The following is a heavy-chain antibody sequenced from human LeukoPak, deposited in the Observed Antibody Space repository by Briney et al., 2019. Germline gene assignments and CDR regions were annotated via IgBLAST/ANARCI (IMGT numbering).Heavy chain of an antibody. CDR1: GYTFTSYY. CDR3: ARMLRFGGVEHEDY. Sequence: ASVKVSCKASGYTFTSYYMHWVRQAPGQGLEWMGIINPSGGSTSYAQKFQGRVTMTTDTSTSTAYMELRSLRSDDTAVYYCARMLRFGGVEHEDYWGQGTLVTVSS. V-gene: IGHV1-46*01. CDR2: INPSGGST. J-gene: IGHJ4*02. D-gene: IGHD3-16*01.